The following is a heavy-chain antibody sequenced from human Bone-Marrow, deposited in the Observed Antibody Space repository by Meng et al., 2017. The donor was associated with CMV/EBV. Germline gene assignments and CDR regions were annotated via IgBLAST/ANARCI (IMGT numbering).Heavy chain of an antibody. J-gene: IGHJ4*02. CDR2: ISAYNGNT. Sequence: HVMLVQGGAEVKKPGASVKVSCKASGYTFTSYGISWVRQAPGQGLEWMGWISAYNGNTNYAQKLQGRVTMTTDTSTSTAYMELRSLRSDDTAVYYCARDGPFGELFLYFDYWGQGTLVTVSS. CDR3: ARDGPFGELFLYFDY. D-gene: IGHD3-10*01. V-gene: IGHV1-18*01. CDR1: GYTFTSYG.